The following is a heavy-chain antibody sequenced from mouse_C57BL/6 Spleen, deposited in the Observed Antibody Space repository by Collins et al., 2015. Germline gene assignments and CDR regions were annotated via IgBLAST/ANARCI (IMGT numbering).Heavy chain of an antibody. CDR2: IWAGGST. CDR1: GFSLTSYG. CDR3: AKEDYYGSSYYYAMDY. D-gene: IGHD1-1*01. V-gene: IGHV2-9*02. J-gene: IGHJ4*01. Sequence: QVQLKESGPGLVAPSQSLSITCTVSGFSLTSYGVHWVRQPPGKGLEWLGVIWAGGSTNYNSALMSRLSISKDNSKSQVFLKMNSLQADDTAIYYCAKEDYYGSSYYYAMDYWGQGTSVTVSS.